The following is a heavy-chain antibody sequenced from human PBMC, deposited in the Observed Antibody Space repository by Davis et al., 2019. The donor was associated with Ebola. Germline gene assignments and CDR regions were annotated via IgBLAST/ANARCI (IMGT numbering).Heavy chain of an antibody. CDR3: ARDHVVGGFDY. Sequence: ASVKVSCKASGYTFTSYGITWVRQAPGQGLEWMGWISTYNGNTNYAQKFQGRVTMTTDTATSSVYLELGSLRSDDTALYYCARDHVVGGFDYWGQGTLVTVSS. J-gene: IGHJ4*02. CDR1: GYTFTSYG. CDR2: ISTYNGNT. D-gene: IGHD3-10*01. V-gene: IGHV1-18*01.